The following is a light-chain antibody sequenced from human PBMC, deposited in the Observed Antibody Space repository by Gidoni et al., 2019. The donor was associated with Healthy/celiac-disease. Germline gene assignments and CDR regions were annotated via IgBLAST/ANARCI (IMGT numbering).Light chain of an antibody. V-gene: IGKV1-9*01. CDR1: QGISSY. J-gene: IGKJ1*01. CDR2: AAS. Sequence: DIQLTQSPSFLSASVGDRVTITCRASQGISSYLAWYQQKPGKAPQLLIYAASTLQSGVPSRFSGSGSGTEFTLTISSLQPEDFATYYCQQRNSYPHTFXQXTKVEIK. CDR3: QQRNSYPHT.